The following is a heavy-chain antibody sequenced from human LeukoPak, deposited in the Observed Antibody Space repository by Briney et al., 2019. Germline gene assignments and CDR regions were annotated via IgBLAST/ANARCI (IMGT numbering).Heavy chain of an antibody. CDR3: ARKPDYGDYGDY. CDR2: ISSDGGNN. Sequence: GGSLRLSCAASGFTFSSHAMHWVRQAPGKGLEWVAVISSDGGNNYSADSGKGRFTISRDNSKNTLYLQMNSLRGEDTAVYYCARKPDYGDYGDYWGQGTLVTVSS. J-gene: IGHJ4*02. D-gene: IGHD4-17*01. CDR1: GFTFSSHA. V-gene: IGHV3-30*04.